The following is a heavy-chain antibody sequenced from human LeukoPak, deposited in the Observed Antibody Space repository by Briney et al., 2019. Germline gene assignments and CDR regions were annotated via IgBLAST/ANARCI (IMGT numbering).Heavy chain of an antibody. V-gene: IGHV3-21*01. D-gene: IGHD1-1*01. Sequence: GGSLRLSCAASGFTFSSYSMNWVRQAAGKGLEWVSSISSSSSYIYYADSVKGRFTISRDNAKNSLYLQMNSLRAEDTAVYYCARERLGTRDYWGQGTLVTVSS. CDR1: GFTFSSYS. J-gene: IGHJ4*02. CDR3: ARERLGTRDY. CDR2: ISSSSSYI.